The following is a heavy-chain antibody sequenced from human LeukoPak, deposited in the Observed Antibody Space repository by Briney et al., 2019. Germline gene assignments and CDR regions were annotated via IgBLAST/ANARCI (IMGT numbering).Heavy chain of an antibody. V-gene: IGHV4-34*01. Sequence: SETLSLTCVVYGGSSSAYYWSWIRQPSGKGLEWIGEINHSGSTNYNPSLKSRVTISLDTSKNQFSLKLASVTAADTAVYYCASEGGSSSLRRDAFDIWGQGTMVTVSS. CDR2: INHSGST. J-gene: IGHJ3*02. D-gene: IGHD6-6*01. CDR1: GGSSSAYY. CDR3: ASEGGSSSLRRDAFDI.